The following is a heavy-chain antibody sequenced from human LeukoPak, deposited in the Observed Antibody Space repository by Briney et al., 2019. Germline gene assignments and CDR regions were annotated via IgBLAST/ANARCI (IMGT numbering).Heavy chain of an antibody. Sequence: GGSLRLSCAASGFTFSSYIMNWVRQAPGTGLEWVSSITSSSSYIYYADSVKGRFTISRDKAKNSLYLQMNSLRAEDTAVYYCARGVVITLGAFDIWGQGTMVTASS. CDR1: GFTFSSYI. CDR3: ARGVVITLGAFDI. J-gene: IGHJ3*02. D-gene: IGHD3-3*01. V-gene: IGHV3-21*01. CDR2: ITSSSSYI.